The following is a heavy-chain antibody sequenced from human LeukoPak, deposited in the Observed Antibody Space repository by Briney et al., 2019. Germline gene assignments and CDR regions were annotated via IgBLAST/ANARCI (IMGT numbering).Heavy chain of an antibody. CDR2: IYYGGST. J-gene: IGHJ5*02. V-gene: IGHV4-39*01. CDR3: AKTIRVRGDAYNWFDP. Sequence: PSETLSLTCTVSGGSIISSSYYWGWIRQPPGKGLEWIGNIYYGGSTYYNPSLKSRATMSVDTSMNQFSLKLSSVTAADTAVYYCAKTIRVRGDAYNWFDPWGQGTLVTVSS. D-gene: IGHD3-10*01. CDR1: GGSIISSSYY.